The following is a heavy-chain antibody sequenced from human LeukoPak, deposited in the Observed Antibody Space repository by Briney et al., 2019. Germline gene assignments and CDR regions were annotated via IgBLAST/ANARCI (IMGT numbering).Heavy chain of an antibody. V-gene: IGHV3-20*04. CDR3: ARQGIQLWSPFDY. D-gene: IGHD5-18*01. CDR2: ISWNSGSI. Sequence: PGGSLRLSCAASGFTFSSYAMSWVRQAPGKGLEWVSGISWNSGSIGYADSVKGRFTISRDNAKNSLYLQMNSLRAEDTAVYYCARQGIQLWSPFDYWGQGTLVTVSS. CDR1: GFTFSSYA. J-gene: IGHJ4*02.